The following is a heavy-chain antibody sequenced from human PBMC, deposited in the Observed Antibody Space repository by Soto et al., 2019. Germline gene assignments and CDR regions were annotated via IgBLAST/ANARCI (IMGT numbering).Heavy chain of an antibody. J-gene: IGHJ4*02. CDR1: GGSISSGGYY. CDR3: ARVPPAYCGGDCYPYYFDY. CDR2: IYYSGST. V-gene: IGHV4-31*03. D-gene: IGHD2-21*02. Sequence: SETLSLTCTVSGGSISSGGYYWSWIRQHPGKGLEWIGYIYYSGSTYYNPSLKSRVTISVDTSKNQFSLKLSSVTAADTAVYYCARVPPAYCGGDCYPYYFDYWGQGTLVTVSS.